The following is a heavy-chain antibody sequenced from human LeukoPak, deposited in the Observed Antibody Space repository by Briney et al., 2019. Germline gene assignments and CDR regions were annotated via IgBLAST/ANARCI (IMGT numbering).Heavy chain of an antibody. CDR2: IRSSDGAI. D-gene: IGHD3-9*01. CDR3: ARDRDWAFDY. V-gene: IGHV3-48*02. J-gene: IGHJ4*02. CDR1: GFTFRLYS. Sequence: GGSLRLSCAASGFTFRLYSMNCVRQAPGKGLEWVSYIRSSDGAIAYADSVKGRFTISRDDAKTSLYLQMNSLRDEDTAVYYCARDRDWAFDYWGQGTLITVSS.